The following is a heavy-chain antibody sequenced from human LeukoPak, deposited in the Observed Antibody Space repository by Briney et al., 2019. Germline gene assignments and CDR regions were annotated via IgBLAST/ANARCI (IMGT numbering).Heavy chain of an antibody. CDR2: IIPIFGIA. CDR3: ARDRLVAGTYYYYGMDV. Sequence: ASVKVSCKASGYTFTSYGISWVRQAPGQGLEWMGRIIPIFGIANYAQKFQGRVTITADKSTSTAYMELSSLRSEDTAVYYCARDRLVAGTYYYYGMDVWGQGTTVTVSS. D-gene: IGHD6-19*01. CDR1: GYTFTSYG. J-gene: IGHJ6*02. V-gene: IGHV1-69*04.